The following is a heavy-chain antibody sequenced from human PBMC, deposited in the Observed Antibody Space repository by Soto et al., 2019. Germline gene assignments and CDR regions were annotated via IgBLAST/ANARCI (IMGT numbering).Heavy chain of an antibody. CDR3: AREYGGNSGTSDC. J-gene: IGHJ4*02. D-gene: IGHD4-4*01. CDR2: INHSGST. Sequence: QVQLQQWGAGLLKPSETLSLTCAVYGGSFSGYYWSWIRQPPGKGLEWIGEINHSGSTNYNPSLKSRVTISVDTSTNQFSRKRSAVTAADTAVYYCAREYGGNSGTSDCWGQGTLVTVSS. CDR1: GGSFSGYY. V-gene: IGHV4-34*01.